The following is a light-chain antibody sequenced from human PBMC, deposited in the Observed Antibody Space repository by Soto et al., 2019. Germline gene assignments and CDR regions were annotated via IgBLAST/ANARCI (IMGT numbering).Light chain of an antibody. Sequence: EIVLTQSPGTLSLSPGERATLSCRASQSVSSSSLAWYQQKPGQAPRLLIYGASSRATGISDRVSGSGSGTDFSLTISRLEPEDFAVYYCLHYDNSPLYTVVQGTKV. CDR3: LHYDNSPLYT. CDR2: GAS. V-gene: IGKV3-20*01. CDR1: QSVSSSS. J-gene: IGKJ2*01.